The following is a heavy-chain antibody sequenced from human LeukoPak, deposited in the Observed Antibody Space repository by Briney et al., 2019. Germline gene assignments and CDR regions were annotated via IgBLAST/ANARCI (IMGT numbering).Heavy chain of an antibody. CDR3: ARTYYYDSSGPYY. J-gene: IGHJ4*02. D-gene: IGHD3-22*01. CDR1: GDSISSISYY. Sequence: SETLSRTCTVSGDSISSISYYWGGIRQPPGEGLEWIGSFYCGSTFYNPSLESRITISVDTSKNQFSLKLSSVTAADTAVYYCARTYYYDSSGPYYWGQGTLVTVSS. CDR2: FYCGST. V-gene: IGHV4-39*07.